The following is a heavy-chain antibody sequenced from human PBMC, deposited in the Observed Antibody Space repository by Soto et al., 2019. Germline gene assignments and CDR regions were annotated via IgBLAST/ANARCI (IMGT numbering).Heavy chain of an antibody. CDR2: IYWDDDK. CDR1: EFSLSTSGVG. J-gene: IGHJ4*02. V-gene: IGHV2-5*02. Sequence: QITLKESGPTLVKPTQTLTLTCTFSEFSLSTSGVGVGWIRQPPGKALEWLALIYWDDDKRYSPSLKSRLTSPKDTANNQVVRTMTNMDPVDTATYSCAHSGGSWDFDYWGQGTLVTVSS. D-gene: IGHD2-15*01. CDR3: AHSGGSWDFDY.